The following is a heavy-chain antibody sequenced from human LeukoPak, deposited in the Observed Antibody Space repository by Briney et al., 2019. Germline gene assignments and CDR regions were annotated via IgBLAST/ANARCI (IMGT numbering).Heavy chain of an antibody. CDR3: ARLSAYYYGSFFYYYMDV. J-gene: IGHJ6*03. Sequence: GGSLRLSCEGSGFSFSSYWMTWVRQSPGKGPEWVANIKQDESETYTVDSVKGRFTISRDNAKNQVYLTMDSLRAEDTALYYCARLSAYYYGSFFYYYMDVWGKGTTVTVSS. D-gene: IGHD3-10*01. CDR1: GFSFSSYW. CDR2: IKQDESET. V-gene: IGHV3-7*01.